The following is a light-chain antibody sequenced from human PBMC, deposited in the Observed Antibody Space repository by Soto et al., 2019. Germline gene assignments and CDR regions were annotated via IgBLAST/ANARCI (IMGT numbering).Light chain of an antibody. Sequence: HSVLTQPPSASGSPGQSVTISCTGTSSDVGGYNYVSWYQQHPGKAPKLMIYEVSQRPSGVPDRFSGSKSGNTASLTVSGLQAEDEADYYCNSYAGSNNVFGTGTKVTVL. CDR1: SSDVGGYNY. CDR3: NSYAGSNNV. V-gene: IGLV2-8*01. J-gene: IGLJ1*01. CDR2: EVS.